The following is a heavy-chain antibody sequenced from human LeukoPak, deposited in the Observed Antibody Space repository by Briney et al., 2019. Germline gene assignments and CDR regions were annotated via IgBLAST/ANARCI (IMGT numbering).Heavy chain of an antibody. V-gene: IGHV3-23*01. CDR1: GFTFSSYA. Sequence: GGSLRLSCAASGFTFSSYAMSWVRQAPGKGLEWVSSMSGRGDSTYYADSVKGRFTISRDNSKNTLYLQMNSLRAEDTAVYYCAKDTFCSSTSCYSGYSYGSWDYWGQGTLVTVSS. CDR3: AKDTFCSSTSCYSGYSYGSWDY. CDR2: MSGRGDST. J-gene: IGHJ4*02. D-gene: IGHD2-2*01.